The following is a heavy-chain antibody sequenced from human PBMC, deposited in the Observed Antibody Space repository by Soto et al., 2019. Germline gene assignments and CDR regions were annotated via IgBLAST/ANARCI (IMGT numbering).Heavy chain of an antibody. CDR3: ARDRPRDGCFDY. D-gene: IGHD6-19*01. CDR1: GFTFSSYS. J-gene: IGHJ4*02. Sequence: GSLRLSCAASGFTFSSYSMNWVRQAPGKGLEWVSSISSSSSYIYYADSVKGRFTISRDNAKNSLYLQMNSLRAEDTAVYYCARDRPRDGCFDYWGQGTLVTVSS. CDR2: ISSSSSYI. V-gene: IGHV3-21*01.